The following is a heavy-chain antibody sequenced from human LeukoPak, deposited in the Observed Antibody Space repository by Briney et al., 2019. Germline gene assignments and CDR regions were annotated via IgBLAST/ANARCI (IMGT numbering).Heavy chain of an antibody. CDR3: ARDRGRYYDSRGFYWGYYFDS. V-gene: IGHV3-23*01. CDR1: GSTLIRYA. Sequence: GGSRRSSLPPLGSTLIRYAGNWAGRPQGRGREWASLIRVMVNSTYYADSVKGRFTISRDNSKDTLYLQMSSVRVDDTAVYYCARDRGRYYDSRGFYWGYYFDSWGQGILVTVST. D-gene: IGHD3-22*01. CDR2: IRVMVNST. J-gene: IGHJ4*02.